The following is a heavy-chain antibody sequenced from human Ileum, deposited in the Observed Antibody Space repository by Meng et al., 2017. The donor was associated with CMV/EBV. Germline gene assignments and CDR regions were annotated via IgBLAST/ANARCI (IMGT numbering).Heavy chain of an antibody. CDR2: IYSGGST. D-gene: IGHD6-6*01. CDR1: GFTVSSNY. CDR3: ASIEYSSSY. V-gene: IGHV3-53*01. Sequence: LRLFCEASGFTVSSNYMSWVGQAPGKGLEWVSVIYSGGSTYYADSVKGRFTISRDNSKNTLYLQMNSLRAEDTAVYYCASIEYSSSYWGQGTLVTVSS. J-gene: IGHJ4*02.